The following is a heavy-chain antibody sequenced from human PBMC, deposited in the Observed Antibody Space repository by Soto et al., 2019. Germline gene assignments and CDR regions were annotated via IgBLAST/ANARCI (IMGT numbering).Heavy chain of an antibody. CDR2: IYSGGST. D-gene: IGHD6-19*01. J-gene: IGHJ6*03. CDR3: GREGKQWLVHNKQDRHYYSMGV. CDR1: GDFISTFY. V-gene: IGHV4-59*01. Sequence: SETLSLTCTVSGDFISTFYWSWIRQPPGKGLEWIGYIYSGGSTNYNPSLKSRVTLSVDTSKNQLSLNLTSVTAADTAVYYCGREGKQWLVHNKQDRHYYSMGVCGRGTAVTVSS.